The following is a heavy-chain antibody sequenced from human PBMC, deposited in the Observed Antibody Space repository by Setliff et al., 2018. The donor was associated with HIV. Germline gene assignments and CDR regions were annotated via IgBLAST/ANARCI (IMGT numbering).Heavy chain of an antibody. CDR3: AKGRQSGYDLDALDL. CDR2: IHYDDSHN. J-gene: IGHJ3*01. D-gene: IGHD5-12*01. CDR1: GFTFSEYY. V-gene: IGHV3-30*02. Sequence: GGSLRLSCEASGFTFSEYYMHWVRQAPGKGPEWVALIHYDDSHNYYGDSVKGRFTISRDNSKNTLYVQMNSLRVEDTAVYYCAKGRQSGYDLDALDLWGPGTLVTVSS.